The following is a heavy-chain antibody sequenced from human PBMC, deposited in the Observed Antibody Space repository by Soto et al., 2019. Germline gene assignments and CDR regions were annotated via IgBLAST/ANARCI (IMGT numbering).Heavy chain of an antibody. CDR1: GFTFSSYS. CDR3: ARDKDWAFDF. V-gene: IGHV3-48*01. CDR2: ISSSSSTI. Sequence: GSPGLSCAAPGFTFSSYSMKRGRQAPGKGLEWVSYISSSSSTIYYADSVKGRFTISRDNAKNSLYLQMNSLRAEDTAVYYCARDKDWAFDFWGPGTLVTVSS. J-gene: IGHJ4*02. D-gene: IGHD3-9*01.